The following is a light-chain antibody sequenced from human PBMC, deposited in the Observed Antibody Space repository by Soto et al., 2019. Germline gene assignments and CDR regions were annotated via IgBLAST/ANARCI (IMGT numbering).Light chain of an antibody. CDR2: GAS. CDR3: QQYGSSTA. CDR1: QSVSST. J-gene: IGKJ1*01. V-gene: IGKV3-15*01. Sequence: EIVMTQSPATLSVSPGERATLSCRASQSVSSTLAWYQQKPGQAPRLLIYGASTRATGIPARFSGSGSGTDFTLTISRLEPEDFAVYYCQQYGSSTAFGQGTKVDIK.